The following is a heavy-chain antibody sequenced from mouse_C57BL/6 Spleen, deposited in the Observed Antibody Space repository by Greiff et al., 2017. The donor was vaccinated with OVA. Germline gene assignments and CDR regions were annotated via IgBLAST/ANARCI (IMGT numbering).Heavy chain of an antibody. D-gene: IGHD6-1*01. J-gene: IGHJ2*01. CDR2: ISDGGSYT. CDR1: GFTFSSYA. Sequence: EVKVEESGGGLVKPGGSLKLSCAASGFTFSSYAMSWVRQTPEKRLEWVATISDGGSYTYYPDNVKGRFTISRDNAKNNLYLQMSHLKSEDTAMYYCARDRAARSLFDYWGQGTTLTVSS. CDR3: ARDRAARSLFDY. V-gene: IGHV5-4*01.